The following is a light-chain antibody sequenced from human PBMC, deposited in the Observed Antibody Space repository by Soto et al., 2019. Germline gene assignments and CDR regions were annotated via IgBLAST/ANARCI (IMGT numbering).Light chain of an antibody. V-gene: IGKV3-15*01. J-gene: IGKJ1*01. Sequence: EIVMTQYRATLCVSAGERVTLSWRASQTVSSNLAWYQQKPGQAPRLLIYDASTRATGIPARFSGSGSGTEFTLTISSQQSEDFAVYYCQQYNKWPLTFGQGTKVDI. CDR3: QQYNKWPLT. CDR2: DAS. CDR1: QTVSSN.